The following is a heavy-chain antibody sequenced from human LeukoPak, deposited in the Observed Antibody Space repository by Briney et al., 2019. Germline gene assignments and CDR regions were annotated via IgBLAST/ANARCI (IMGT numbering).Heavy chain of an antibody. CDR2: IKPSSGDT. V-gene: IGHV1-2*02. J-gene: IGHJ6*03. D-gene: IGHD4-17*01. Sequence: ASVKVSCKASGYTFTSYYMHWVRQAPGQGLEWMGWIKPSSGDTNYAQKFQGRVTMTRDTSISTAFMELSRLTSDDTAIYYCARDPGYGDYTYYYYYYYMDVWGKGTAVTVSS. CDR3: ARDPGYGDYTYYYYYYYMDV. CDR1: GYTFTSYY.